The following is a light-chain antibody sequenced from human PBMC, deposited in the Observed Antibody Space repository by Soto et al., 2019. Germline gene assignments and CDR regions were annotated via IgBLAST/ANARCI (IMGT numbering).Light chain of an antibody. CDR1: QSVSRY. CDR2: DAS. V-gene: IGKV3-11*01. CDR3: QQRSNWPLT. Sequence: EIVWTQSPATLSLSPGERATLSCRASQSVSRYLAWYQQKPGQAPRLLIYDASNRATGIPARFSGSGSGTDFTLTISSLEPEDFAVYYCQQRSNWPLTFGPGTKVDI. J-gene: IGKJ3*01.